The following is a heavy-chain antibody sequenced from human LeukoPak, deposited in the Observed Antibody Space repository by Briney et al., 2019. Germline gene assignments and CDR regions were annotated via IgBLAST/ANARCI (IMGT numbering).Heavy chain of an antibody. CDR3: ARLYYGSGSLYYFDY. Sequence: GEPLMVSCKGSGYSFTSYFIGWVRQMPGKGLERMVLIYPGDSATRYSPSFQGQVPISADKSISTAYLHWSSLKAWDTAMYYCARLYYGSGSLYYFDYWGQGTLVTVSS. V-gene: IGHV5-51*01. D-gene: IGHD3-10*01. J-gene: IGHJ4*02. CDR2: IYPGDSAT. CDR1: GYSFTSYF.